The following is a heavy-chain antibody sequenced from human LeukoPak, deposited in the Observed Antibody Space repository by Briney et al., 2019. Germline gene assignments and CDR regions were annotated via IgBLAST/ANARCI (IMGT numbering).Heavy chain of an antibody. D-gene: IGHD3-10*01. CDR1: GFTFSSYS. J-gene: IGHJ4*02. Sequence: PGGSLRLSCVASGFTFSSYSMNWVRQAPGKGLEWVSYISTSSRTIYYADSVKGRFTISRDNAKNSLYLQVNSLSDEDTAVYYCARGVGYYGSGTYYFDFWGQGTLVTVSS. V-gene: IGHV3-48*02. CDR3: ARGVGYYGSGTYYFDF. CDR2: ISTSSRTI.